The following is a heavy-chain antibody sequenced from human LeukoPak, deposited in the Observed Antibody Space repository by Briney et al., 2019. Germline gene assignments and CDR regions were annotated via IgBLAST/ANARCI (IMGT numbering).Heavy chain of an antibody. V-gene: IGHV4-38-2*01. D-gene: IGHD3-3*01. J-gene: IGHJ4*02. CDR2: IYSSGST. CDR1: GYSLSSGYS. Sequence: PSETLSLTCAVSGYSLSSGYSWDWIRPSPGKGLEWIGNIYSSGSTYYTPSLKSRVTISVDTSKNQFSLSLNSATAADTAVYYCARRKTLFWYFDYWGQGTLVTVSS. CDR3: ARRKTLFWYFDY.